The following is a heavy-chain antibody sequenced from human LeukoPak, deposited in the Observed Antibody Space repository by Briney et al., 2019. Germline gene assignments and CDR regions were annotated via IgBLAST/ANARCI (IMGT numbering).Heavy chain of an antibody. Sequence: PGGSLRLSCAASGFTFSSYAMSWVRQAPGKGLEWVSAINASGGSTNNADSVKGRFTTSRDNSKNTLYLQMNSLRAEDTALYYCTSNWNSDYWGQGTLVTVSS. V-gene: IGHV3-23*01. CDR2: INASGGST. CDR3: TSNWNSDY. CDR1: GFTFSSYA. J-gene: IGHJ4*02. D-gene: IGHD1-7*01.